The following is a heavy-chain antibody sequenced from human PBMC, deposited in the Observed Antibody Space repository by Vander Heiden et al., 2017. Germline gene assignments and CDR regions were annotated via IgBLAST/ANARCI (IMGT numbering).Heavy chain of an antibody. Sequence: EVQLLESGGGLVQPGGSLRLSCAASGFTFISYAMSWGRQAPGKGLEWVSAISGSGGSTYYADSVKGRFTISRDNSKNTLYLQMNSLRAEDTAVYYCAKGYCSGGSCYPPDYWGQGTLVTVSS. V-gene: IGHV3-23*01. J-gene: IGHJ4*02. D-gene: IGHD2-15*01. CDR3: AKGYCSGGSCYPPDY. CDR1: GFTFISYA. CDR2: ISGSGGST.